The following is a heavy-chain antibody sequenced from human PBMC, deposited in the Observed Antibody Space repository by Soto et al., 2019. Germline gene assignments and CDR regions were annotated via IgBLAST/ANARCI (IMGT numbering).Heavy chain of an antibody. J-gene: IGHJ6*02. CDR3: ARDMVRGVTARGENYYYYYGMDV. CDR2: IWYDGSNK. CDR1: GFTFSSYG. D-gene: IGHD3-10*01. Sequence: QVQLVESGGGVVQPGRSLRLSCAASGFTFSSYGMHWVRQAPGKGLEWVAVIWYDGSNKYYADSVKGRFTISRDNSKNTLYLQMNSLRAEDTAVYYCARDMVRGVTARGENYYYYYGMDVWGQGTTVTVSS. V-gene: IGHV3-33*01.